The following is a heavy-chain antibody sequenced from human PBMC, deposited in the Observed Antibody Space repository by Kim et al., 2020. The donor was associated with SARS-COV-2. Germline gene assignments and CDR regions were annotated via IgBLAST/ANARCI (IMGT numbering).Heavy chain of an antibody. J-gene: IGHJ5*02. CDR3: AREKEKQWLVTSGWFDP. CDR1: GFTFSSYW. V-gene: IGHV3-7*01. D-gene: IGHD6-19*01. Sequence: GGSLRLSCAASGFTFSSYWMSWVRQAPGKWLEWVANIKQDGSEKYYVDSVKGRFTISRDNAKNSLYLQMNSLRAEDTAVYYCAREKEKQWLVTSGWFDPWGQGTLVTVSS. CDR2: IKQDGSEK.